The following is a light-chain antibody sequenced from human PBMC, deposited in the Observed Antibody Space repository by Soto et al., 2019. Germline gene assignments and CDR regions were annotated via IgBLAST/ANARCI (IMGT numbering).Light chain of an antibody. CDR3: QEYNHWHPIT. CDR2: GAS. Sequence: EIVMTQSPATLSVSPGEIATLSCRVSQSINSKLAWYQQKPGQAPRLLIYGASIRATGIPARFSGSGSGTEFTLTISSLQSEDLAVYYCQEYNHWHPITFGGGTKVEIK. J-gene: IGKJ4*01. CDR1: QSINSK. V-gene: IGKV3-15*01.